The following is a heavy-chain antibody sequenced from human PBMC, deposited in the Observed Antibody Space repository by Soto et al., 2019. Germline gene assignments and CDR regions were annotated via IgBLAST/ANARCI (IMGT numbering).Heavy chain of an antibody. J-gene: IGHJ6*02. CDR1: GYTFTVDY. D-gene: IGHD5-18*01. CDR3: ARDWVDTAIQGHYYYYYGMDV. CDR2: INPNSGGT. Sequence: SVKVSWKAAGYTFTVDYMHWVRQAPRQGLEWMGWINPNSGGTNYAQKFQGRVTMTRDTSIRTAYMELSRLRSDDTAVYYCARDWVDTAIQGHYYYYYGMDVWGQGTTVTVSS. V-gene: IGHV1-2*02.